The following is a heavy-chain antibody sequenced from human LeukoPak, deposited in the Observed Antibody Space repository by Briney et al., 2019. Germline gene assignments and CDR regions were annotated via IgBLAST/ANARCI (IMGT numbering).Heavy chain of an antibody. CDR3: ARSSGSYYPFDY. D-gene: IGHD1-26*01. CDR1: GFTFSSYS. J-gene: IGHJ4*02. CDR2: ISGSFLTI. Sequence: GGSLRLSCAASGFTFSSYSMNWVRQAPGKGLEWVSYISGSFLTIYYADSVKGRFTISRDNAKNSMFLQMNRLRAEDTAVYYCARSSGSYYPFDYWGQGSLVTVSS. V-gene: IGHV3-48*01.